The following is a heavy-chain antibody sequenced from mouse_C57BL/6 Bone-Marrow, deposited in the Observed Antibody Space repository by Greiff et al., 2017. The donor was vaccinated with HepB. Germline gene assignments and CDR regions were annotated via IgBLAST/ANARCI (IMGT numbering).Heavy chain of an antibody. CDR3: ARRGGNYYGSSPAWFAY. Sequence: EVKLQESGPELVKPGASVKIPCKASGYTFTDYNMDWVKQSHGKSLEWIGDINPNNGGTIYNQKFKGKATLTVDKSSSTAYMELRSLTSEDTAVYYCARRGGNYYGSSPAWFAYWGQGTLVTVSA. CDR1: GYTFTDYN. D-gene: IGHD1-1*01. J-gene: IGHJ3*01. CDR2: INPNNGGT. V-gene: IGHV1-18*01.